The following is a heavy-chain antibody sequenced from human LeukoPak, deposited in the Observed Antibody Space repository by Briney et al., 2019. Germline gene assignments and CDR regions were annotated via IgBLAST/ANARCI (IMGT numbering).Heavy chain of an antibody. Sequence: GGSLRLSCAASGFTFSSYAMHWVRQAPGKGLEWVAVISYDGSNKYYADSVKGRSTISRDNSKNTLYLQMNSLRAEDTAVYYCARDLYCSSTSCYFYASYYYGMDVWGQGTTVTVSS. V-gene: IGHV3-30*04. CDR2: ISYDGSNK. CDR3: ARDLYCSSTSCYFYASYYYGMDV. CDR1: GFTFSSYA. J-gene: IGHJ6*02. D-gene: IGHD2-2*01.